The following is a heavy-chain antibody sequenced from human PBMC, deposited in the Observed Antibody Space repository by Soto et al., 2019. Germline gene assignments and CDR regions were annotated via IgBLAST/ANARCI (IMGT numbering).Heavy chain of an antibody. CDR2: ISYDGSNK. Sequence: PGGSLRLSCAASGFIFSKYGMPWVRQAPGKGLGWVAVISYDGSNKYYAESVKGRFIISRDKSENTLYLQMNSLRAEDTALYYCAKDLGSGKPYYYYAMDVWGQGTTVTVSS. CDR1: GFIFSKYG. V-gene: IGHV3-30*18. D-gene: IGHD3-10*01. J-gene: IGHJ6*02. CDR3: AKDLGSGKPYYYYAMDV.